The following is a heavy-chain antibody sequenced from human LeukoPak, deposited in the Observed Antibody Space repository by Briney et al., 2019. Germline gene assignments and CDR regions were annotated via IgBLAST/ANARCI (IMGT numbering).Heavy chain of an antibody. Sequence: PSETLSLTCTVSGGSISSSSYYWGWIRQPPGKGLEWIGSIYYSGSTYYNPSLKSRVTISVDTSKNQFSLKLSSVTAADTAVYYCASSGYYDILTGYYPPPFDYWGQGTLVTVSS. CDR1: GGSISSSSYY. CDR2: IYYSGST. CDR3: ASSGYYDILTGYYPPPFDY. D-gene: IGHD3-9*01. J-gene: IGHJ4*02. V-gene: IGHV4-39*01.